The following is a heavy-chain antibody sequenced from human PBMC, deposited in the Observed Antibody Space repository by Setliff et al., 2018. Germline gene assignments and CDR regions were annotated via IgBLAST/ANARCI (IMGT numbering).Heavy chain of an antibody. V-gene: IGHV1-18*04. CDR3: SRLVRYCTRTTCQRASGGEF. Sequence: ASVTVSCKTSGYTFNHYVINWVRQAPGQGLEWMGWISSYTGNTYYAQKFQGRITLTTDTSTATTYMELRSLESDDTAVYYCSRLVRYCTRTTCQRASGGEFWGQGTLVTVSS. CDR1: GYTFNHYV. D-gene: IGHD2-2*01. J-gene: IGHJ4*02. CDR2: ISSYTGNT.